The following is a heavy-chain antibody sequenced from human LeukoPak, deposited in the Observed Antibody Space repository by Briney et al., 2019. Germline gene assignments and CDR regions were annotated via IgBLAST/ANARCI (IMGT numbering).Heavy chain of an antibody. J-gene: IGHJ4*02. V-gene: IGHV3-30*02. CDR1: GFTFSSYG. CDR3: AKDRVATTVIDY. D-gene: IGHD5-12*01. Sequence: QPGGSLRLSCAASGFTFSSYGMHWVRQAPGKGLEWVAFIRYDGSNKYYADSVKGRFTISRDNSKNTLYLQMNSLRAEDTAVYYCAKDRVATTVIDYWGQGTLVTVSS. CDR2: IRYDGSNK.